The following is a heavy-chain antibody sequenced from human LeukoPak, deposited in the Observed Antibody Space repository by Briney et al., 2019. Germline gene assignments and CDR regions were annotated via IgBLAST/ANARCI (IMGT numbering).Heavy chain of an antibody. CDR1: GYRFTDYW. D-gene: IGHD5-12*01. J-gene: IGHJ4*02. CDR3: ARQEYSGYDGSLDY. V-gene: IGHV5-51*01. Sequence: GESLRISCKASGYRFTDYWIAWVRQTPGKGLEWLGIIYPSDSYTKYSPSFEGQVTISADKSITTAYLQWSSLKASDTAIYYRARQEYSGYDGSLDYWGQGTLVTVSS. CDR2: IYPSDSYT.